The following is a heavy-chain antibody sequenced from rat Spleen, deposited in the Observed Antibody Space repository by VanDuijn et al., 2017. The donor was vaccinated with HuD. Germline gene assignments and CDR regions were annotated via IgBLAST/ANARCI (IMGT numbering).Heavy chain of an antibody. Sequence: EVQLVESDGGLVQPGRSLKLSCAASGFTFSNYYMAWVRQAPTKGLEWVASITNTGGNTYYPDSVKGRFTISSDNAKSTLYLQMDSLRSEDTATYCCARHNSGYVMDAWGQGASVTVSS. CDR1: GFTFSNYY. D-gene: IGHD4-3*01. CDR3: ARHNSGYVMDA. CDR2: ITNTGGNT. J-gene: IGHJ4*01. V-gene: IGHV5-25*01.